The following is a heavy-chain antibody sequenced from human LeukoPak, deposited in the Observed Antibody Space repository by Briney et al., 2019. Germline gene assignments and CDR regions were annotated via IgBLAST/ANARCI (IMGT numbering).Heavy chain of an antibody. Sequence: ASVKVSCKASGYTFTSYGISWVRQAPGQGLEWMGWISAYNGNTNYAQKLQGRVTMTTDTSTSTAYMELRSLRSDDTAVYYCARDSFGEAARPFHMDVWGKGTTVTVSS. CDR3: ARDSFGEAARPFHMDV. D-gene: IGHD6-6*01. CDR2: ISAYNGNT. CDR1: GYTFTSYG. J-gene: IGHJ6*03. V-gene: IGHV1-18*01.